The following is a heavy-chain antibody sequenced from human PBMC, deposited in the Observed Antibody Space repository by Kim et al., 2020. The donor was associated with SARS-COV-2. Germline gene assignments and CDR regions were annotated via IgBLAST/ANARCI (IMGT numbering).Heavy chain of an antibody. Sequence: GGSLRLSCAASGFTFSSAWMSWVRQAPGKGLEWVGRIKSKTDGGTTDYAAPVKGRFTISRYDSKNTLYLQMNSLKTEDTAVYYCTTSYSNYYGMDVWGQGTTVTVSS. CDR1: GFTFSSAW. CDR2: IKSKTDGGTT. D-gene: IGHD4-4*01. V-gene: IGHV3-15*01. CDR3: TTSYSNYYGMDV. J-gene: IGHJ6*02.